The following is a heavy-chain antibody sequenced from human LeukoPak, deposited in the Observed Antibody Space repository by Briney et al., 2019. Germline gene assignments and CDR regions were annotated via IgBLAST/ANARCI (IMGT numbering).Heavy chain of an antibody. CDR1: GFNFHCYT. CDR3: AKELDTMFFDY. J-gene: IGHJ4*02. V-gene: IGHV3-43*01. D-gene: IGHD3-10*02. CDR2: AGWAGGTT. Sequence: PGGFLRLSCATSGFNFHCYTTHWVRQAPGKGLEWVSLAGWAGGTTYYSDSVRGRFTISRDSGRNSVYLQMNSLTTDDTAFYFCAKELDTMFFDYWGQGALVTVSS.